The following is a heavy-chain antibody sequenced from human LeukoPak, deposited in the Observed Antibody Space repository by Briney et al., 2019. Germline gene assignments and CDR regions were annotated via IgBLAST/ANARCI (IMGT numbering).Heavy chain of an antibody. CDR1: GFTFSSYS. Sequence: GGSLRLSCAASGFTFSSYSMNWVRQAPGKVLEWVSYISSSSSTIYYADSVKGRFTISRDNAKNSLYLQMNSLRAEDTAVYYCEIPYYGSGSYYYYMDVWGKGTTVTVSS. D-gene: IGHD3-10*01. J-gene: IGHJ6*03. CDR2: ISSSSSTI. V-gene: IGHV3-48*01. CDR3: EIPYYGSGSYYYYMDV.